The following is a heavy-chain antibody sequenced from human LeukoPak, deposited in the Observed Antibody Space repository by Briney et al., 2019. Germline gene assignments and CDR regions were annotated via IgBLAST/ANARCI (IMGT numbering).Heavy chain of an antibody. J-gene: IGHJ4*02. V-gene: IGHV1-2*02. CDR2: INPNSGGT. CDR3: ARSTTTVTTVDY. Sequence: ASVKVSCKASGYTFTGYDMHWVRQAPGQGLEWMGWINPNSGGTNYAQKFQGRVTMTRDTSISTAYMELSRLRSDDTAVYYCARSTTTVTTVDYWGQGTLVTVSS. CDR1: GYTFTGYD. D-gene: IGHD4-17*01.